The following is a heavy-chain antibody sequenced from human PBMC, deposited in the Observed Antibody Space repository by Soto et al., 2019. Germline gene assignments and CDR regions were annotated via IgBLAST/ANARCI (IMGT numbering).Heavy chain of an antibody. CDR1: GGSISSSSYY. CDR2: IYYSGST. J-gene: IGHJ5*02. CDR3: ARTVLLWFGELFCWFDP. V-gene: IGHV4-39*07. D-gene: IGHD3-10*01. Sequence: PSETLSLTCTVSGGSISSSSYYWGWIRQPPGKGLEWIGSIYYSGSTYYNPSLKSRVTISVDTSKNQFSLKLNSVTAADTAVYYCARTVLLWFGELFCWFDPWGQGTLVTVSS.